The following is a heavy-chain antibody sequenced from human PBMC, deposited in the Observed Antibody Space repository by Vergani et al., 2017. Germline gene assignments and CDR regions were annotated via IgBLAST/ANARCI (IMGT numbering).Heavy chain of an antibody. CDR3: ARDGPQNDFDWFPEY. CDR1: RGSISSGRYS. CDR2: IYHSGST. D-gene: IGHD3-9*01. V-gene: IGHV4-30-2*01. Sequence: QLQLQESGSGLVTPSQTLSLTSAVSRGSISSGRYSWSWIRHPPAEVLVLLRYIYHSGSTYYNPSLKSRVTIAVDRSKNQFSLKLSSVTAADTAVYYCARDGPQNDFDWFPEYWGQGTLVTVSS. J-gene: IGHJ4*02.